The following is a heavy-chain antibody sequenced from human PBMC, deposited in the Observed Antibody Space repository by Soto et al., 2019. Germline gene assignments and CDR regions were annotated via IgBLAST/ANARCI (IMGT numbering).Heavy chain of an antibody. CDR2: IWYDGSNE. J-gene: IGHJ6*02. Sequence: QVQLVESGGGVVQPGRSLRLSCTASGFSFSNHAMYWVRQAPGKGLEWVAVIWYDGSNEYYADSVKGRFTISRDNSKNTLYLQMNSLRAEDTAVYYCARDEDKDTYVDPTRGMEIWGQGTTVTVSS. CDR1: GFSFSNHA. V-gene: IGHV3-33*01. CDR3: ARDEDKDTYVDPTRGMEI. D-gene: IGHD3-16*01.